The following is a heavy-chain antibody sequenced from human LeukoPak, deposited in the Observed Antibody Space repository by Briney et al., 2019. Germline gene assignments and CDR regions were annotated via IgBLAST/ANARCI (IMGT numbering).Heavy chain of an antibody. J-gene: IGHJ6*04. Sequence: GGSLRLSCAASGFTFSDYYMSWIRQAPGKGLEWVSYISSSSSYTNYADSVKGRFTISRDNAKNSLYLQMDSLRAEDTAVYYCARQNSSSWYHYYYYYYGMDVWGKGTTVTVSS. CDR3: ARQNSSSWYHYYYYYYGMDV. V-gene: IGHV3-11*06. D-gene: IGHD6-13*01. CDR1: GFTFSDYY. CDR2: ISSSSSYT.